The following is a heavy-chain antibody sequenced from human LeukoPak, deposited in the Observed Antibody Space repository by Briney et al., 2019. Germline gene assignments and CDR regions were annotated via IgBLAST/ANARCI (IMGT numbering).Heavy chain of an antibody. D-gene: IGHD2-15*01. J-gene: IGHJ4*02. V-gene: IGHV1-2*02. CDR3: SSWDCSSGSCYTNMNFDH. CDR1: GYTFDGYY. Sequence: ASVKVSCKASGYTFDGYYIHWVRRAPGQGLEWLGWINPDNGATKTAQKFRDRVIMTTDKSLATAYMEVTNLTSDDTAVYTRSSWDCSSGSCYTNMNFDHWGQGSLVTVSS. CDR2: INPDNGAT.